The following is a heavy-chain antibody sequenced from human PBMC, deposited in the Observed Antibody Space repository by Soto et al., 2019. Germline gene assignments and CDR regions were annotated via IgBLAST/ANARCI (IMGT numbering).Heavy chain of an antibody. CDR3: ARASLFAVVGTDWFDP. D-gene: IGHD6-19*01. V-gene: IGHV3-21*06. J-gene: IGHJ5*02. CDR2: ISSRSSYK. Sequence: PGGSLRLSCAASGFTFSPYSMNWFRQAPGEGLEWVSSISSRSSYKYYADSVKGRFTISRDNAKNSLYLQMDSLRAEDTAVYYCARASLFAVVGTDWFDPWGQGTLVTVSS. CDR1: GFTFSPYS.